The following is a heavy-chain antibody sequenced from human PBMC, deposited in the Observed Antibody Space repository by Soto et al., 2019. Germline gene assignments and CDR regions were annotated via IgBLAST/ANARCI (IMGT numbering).Heavy chain of an antibody. V-gene: IGHV3-23*01. Sequence: EVQLLESGGGLVQPGGSLRLSCAASGFTFSSYAMSWVRQAPGKGLEWVSAISGSGGSTYYGDSVKGRFTISRDNSKNAMYLKMTSLRAEDTAVYYCAKCMTTVTTFPFDIWGQGTMVTVSS. CDR1: GFTFSSYA. J-gene: IGHJ3*02. CDR3: AKCMTTVTTFPFDI. CDR2: ISGSGGST. D-gene: IGHD4-17*01.